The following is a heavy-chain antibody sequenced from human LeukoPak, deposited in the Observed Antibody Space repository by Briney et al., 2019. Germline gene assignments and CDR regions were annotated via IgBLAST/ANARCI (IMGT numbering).Heavy chain of an antibody. CDR2: INHLGTT. CDR3: ARGQRLRYYYDRSAFDV. CDR1: GGSLGGYY. D-gene: IGHD3-22*01. Sequence: PSETLSLTCGVSGGSLGGYYWSWIRLSPGKGLEGIGEINHLGTTNYNPSLKSRVTISEDPSENQFSLKLSSVTVADTAVYYCARGQRLRYYYDRSAFDVWGHGTMVTVSS. J-gene: IGHJ3*01. V-gene: IGHV4-34*01.